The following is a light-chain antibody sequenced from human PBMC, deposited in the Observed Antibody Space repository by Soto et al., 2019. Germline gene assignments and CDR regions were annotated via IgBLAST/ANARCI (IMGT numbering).Light chain of an antibody. CDR2: DAS. CDR3: QQYDYRLCT. CDR1: QDISAF. V-gene: IGKV1-33*01. Sequence: DIQMTQSPSSLSASVGDRVTITCQASQDISAFLNWYRHKPGKAPELLIYDASNLEKGVASRFSGSGSGTDFTFTITNLQPEDVATYYCQQYDYRLCTFGQGTKVDIK. J-gene: IGKJ2*02.